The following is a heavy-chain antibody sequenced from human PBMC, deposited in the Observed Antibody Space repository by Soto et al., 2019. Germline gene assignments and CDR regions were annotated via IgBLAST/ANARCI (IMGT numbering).Heavy chain of an antibody. V-gene: IGHV4-34*01. CDR3: GRGPYSSSWYNWFDP. J-gene: IGHJ5*02. D-gene: IGHD6-13*01. CDR1: GGSFSGYY. Sequence: SETLSLTCAVYGGSFSGYYWSWIRQPPGKGLEWIGEINHSGSTNYNPSLKSRVTISVDTSKNQFSLKLSSVTAADTAVYYCGRGPYSSSWYNWFDPWGQGTLVTVS. CDR2: INHSGST.